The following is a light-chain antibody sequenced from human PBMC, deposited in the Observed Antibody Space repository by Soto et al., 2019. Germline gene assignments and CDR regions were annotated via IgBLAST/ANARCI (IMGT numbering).Light chain of an antibody. CDR3: QQYGGSSYT. V-gene: IGKV3-20*01. CDR1: QSVSSSY. CDR2: GAS. Sequence: EIVLTQSPGTLSFSPGERATLSCRASQSVSSSYLAWYQQKPGQAPRLLIYGASSRATGTPDRFSGSGSGTDFTLTISRLEPEDFAVYYCQQYGGSSYTFGQGTKVDIK. J-gene: IGKJ2*01.